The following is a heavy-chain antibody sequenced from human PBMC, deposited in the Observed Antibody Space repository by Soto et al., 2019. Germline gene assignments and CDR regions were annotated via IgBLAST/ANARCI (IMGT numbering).Heavy chain of an antibody. Sequence: EVQLVESGGGLVQPGGSLRLSCAASGFTFSNYWMHWVRQAPGEGLVWVSRIDSYGSTTNYAGSVKGRFTVSRDNARNTLYLQKNSLRAEETAIYYCARGGLHVYYKDNWGQGILVTVSP. D-gene: IGHD3-10*01. CDR1: GFTFSNYW. J-gene: IGHJ4*02. CDR3: ARGGLHVYYKDN. V-gene: IGHV3-74*01. CDR2: IDSYGSTT.